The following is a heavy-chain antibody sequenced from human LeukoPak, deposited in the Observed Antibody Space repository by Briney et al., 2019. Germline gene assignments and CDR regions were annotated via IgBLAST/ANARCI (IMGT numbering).Heavy chain of an antibody. CDR1: GFTLSSYA. V-gene: IGHV3-23*01. CDR2: ISGSGGST. Sequence: GGSLRLSCAASGFTLSSYAMTWVRQAPGKGLEWVSAISGSGGSTYYADSVKGRFTISRDNSKNTLYLQMNSLRAEDTAVYYCARGVIANYYYYGMDVWGQGTTVTVSS. J-gene: IGHJ6*02. CDR3: ARGVIANYYYYGMDV. D-gene: IGHD3-16*02.